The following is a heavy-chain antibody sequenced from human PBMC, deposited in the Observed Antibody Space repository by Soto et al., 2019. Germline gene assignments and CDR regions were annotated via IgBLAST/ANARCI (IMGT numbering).Heavy chain of an antibody. CDR3: ARARLRYCSGGSCYSEAFDI. CDR1: GGSFSGYY. D-gene: IGHD2-15*01. V-gene: IGHV4-34*01. Sequence: QVQLQQWGAGLLKPSETLSLTCAVYGGSFSGYYWSWIRQPPGKGLEWIGEINHSGSTNYNPSLKSRVTISVDASKNQFSLKLSSVTAADTAVYYCARARLRYCSGGSCYSEAFDIWGQGTMVTVSS. J-gene: IGHJ3*02. CDR2: INHSGST.